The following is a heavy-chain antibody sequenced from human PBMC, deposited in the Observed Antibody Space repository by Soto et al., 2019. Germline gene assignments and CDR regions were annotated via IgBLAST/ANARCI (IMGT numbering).Heavy chain of an antibody. V-gene: IGHV3-33*01. Sequence: QVQLVESGGGVVQPGRSLRLSCAASGLTFSSYGMHWVRQAPGKGLEWVAVIWYDGSNKYYADSVKGRFTISRDNSKNTLYLQMNSLRAEDTAVYYCARGGIQLWLRGWGQGTLVTVSS. J-gene: IGHJ4*02. CDR1: GLTFSSYG. D-gene: IGHD5-18*01. CDR2: IWYDGSNK. CDR3: ARGGIQLWLRG.